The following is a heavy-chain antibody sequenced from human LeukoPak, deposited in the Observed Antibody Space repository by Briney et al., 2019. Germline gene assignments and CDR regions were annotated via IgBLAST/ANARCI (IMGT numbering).Heavy chain of an antibody. D-gene: IGHD3-22*01. CDR1: GFTFSSYS. CDR3: ARGGSMIVVVHFDY. V-gene: IGHV3-21*01. J-gene: IGHJ4*02. Sequence: GGSLRLSCAASGFTFSSYSMNWVRQAPGKGLEWVSSISSSSSYIYYADSVKGRFTISRDNAKNSLYLQMNSLRAEDTAVYYCARGGSMIVVVHFDYWGQGTLVTVSS. CDR2: ISSSSSYI.